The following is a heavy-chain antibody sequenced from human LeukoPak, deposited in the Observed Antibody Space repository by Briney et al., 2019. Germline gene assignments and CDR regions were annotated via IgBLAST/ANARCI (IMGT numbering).Heavy chain of an antibody. Sequence: SVNVSCKASGGTFSSYAISWVRQAPGQGLEWMGGIIPIFGTANYAQKFQGRVTITADESTSTAYMELSSLRSEDTAVYYCARAGCSSTSCVERNPYYYYYGMDVWGQGTTVTVSS. CDR2: IIPIFGTA. CDR3: ARAGCSSTSCVERNPYYYYYGMDV. CDR1: GGTFSSYA. V-gene: IGHV1-69*13. D-gene: IGHD2-2*01. J-gene: IGHJ6*02.